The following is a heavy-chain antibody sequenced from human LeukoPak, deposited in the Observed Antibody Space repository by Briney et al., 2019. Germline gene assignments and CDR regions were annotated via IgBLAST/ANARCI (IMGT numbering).Heavy chain of an antibody. J-gene: IGHJ2*01. CDR1: GFSFNSYD. CDR2: IGTGGGT. Sequence: QPGGSLRLSCEASGFSFNSYDMHWVRQVTGKGLEWVSAIGTGGGTYYADFVKGRFTISRENAKKSFYLEMNCLSAGDTAVYYCARDRGYDFWSGSFDLWGRGTLVTVSS. CDR3: ARDRGYDFWSGSFDL. D-gene: IGHD3-3*01. V-gene: IGHV3-13*01.